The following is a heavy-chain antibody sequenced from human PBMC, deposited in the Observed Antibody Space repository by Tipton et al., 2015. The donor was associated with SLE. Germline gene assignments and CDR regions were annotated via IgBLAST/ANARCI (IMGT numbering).Heavy chain of an antibody. CDR1: GASVSSHY. Sequence: TLSLTCTVSGASVSSHYWNWIRQTPGKGLVWFGYIHYNRDTNYHPSLKSRVTISVDTSKNQLSLKLSSVTAADTAVYYCARDGNLYYDFWSGYRYFDYWGQGTLVTVSS. D-gene: IGHD3-3*01. CDR3: ARDGNLYYDFWSGYRYFDY. J-gene: IGHJ4*02. CDR2: IHYNRDT. V-gene: IGHV4-59*02.